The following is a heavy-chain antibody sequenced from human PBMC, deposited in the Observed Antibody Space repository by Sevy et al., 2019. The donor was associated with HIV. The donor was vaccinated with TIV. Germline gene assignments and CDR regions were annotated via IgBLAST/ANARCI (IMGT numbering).Heavy chain of an antibody. Sequence: SQTISLTCAISGDSVSSNSATWNWIRQSPSRGLEWLGRTYYRSKWYNDYAVSVKSRITINPDTFKNQFSLQLNSVTPEDTAVYYCARDLCSSLNWFDPWGHGTLVTVSS. CDR3: ARDLCSSLNWFDP. J-gene: IGHJ5*02. D-gene: IGHD6-13*01. V-gene: IGHV6-1*01. CDR2: TYYRSKWYN. CDR1: GDSVSSNSAT.